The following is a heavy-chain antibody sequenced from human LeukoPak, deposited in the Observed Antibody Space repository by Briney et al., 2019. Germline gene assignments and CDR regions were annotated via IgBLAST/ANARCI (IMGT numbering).Heavy chain of an antibody. Sequence: GGSLRLSCAASGFTVRSNYMSWVRQAPGKGLEWVSVIYSGGSTYYADSVKGRFTISRDISKNTLYLQMNSLRAEDTAVYYCAKDVNYGSGSYPYYFDYWGRGTLVTVSS. V-gene: IGHV3-53*01. D-gene: IGHD3-10*01. CDR2: IYSGGST. CDR3: AKDVNYGSGSYPYYFDY. J-gene: IGHJ4*02. CDR1: GFTVRSNY.